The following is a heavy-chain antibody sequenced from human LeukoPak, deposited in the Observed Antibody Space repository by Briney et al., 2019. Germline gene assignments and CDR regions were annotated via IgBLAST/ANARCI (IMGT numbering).Heavy chain of an antibody. CDR1: GFPFSGYW. CDR2: INQDGTNK. J-gene: IGHJ4*02. V-gene: IGHV3-7*01. CDR3: SRSLDY. Sequence: GGSLRLSCVASGFPFSGYWLDWVRQAPGKGMEWVANINQDGTNKYYAASVKSRFTISRDNAQNSLYLQMNSLRAEDTGVYYCSRSLDYWGQGALVTVSS.